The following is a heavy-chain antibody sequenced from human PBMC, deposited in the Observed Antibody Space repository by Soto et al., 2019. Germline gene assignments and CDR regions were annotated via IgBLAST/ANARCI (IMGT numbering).Heavy chain of an antibody. D-gene: IGHD5-12*01. Sequence: QVQLVESGGGLVKPGGSLRLSCAASGFTFSDYYMSWIRQAPGKGLEWVSYISSSSSYTNYADSVKGRFTICRDNAKNSLYLQMNSLRAEDTAVYYCARDHHRYSGYDYVDYWGQGTLVTVSS. CDR3: ARDHHRYSGYDYVDY. J-gene: IGHJ4*02. V-gene: IGHV3-11*05. CDR2: ISSSSSYT. CDR1: GFTFSDYY.